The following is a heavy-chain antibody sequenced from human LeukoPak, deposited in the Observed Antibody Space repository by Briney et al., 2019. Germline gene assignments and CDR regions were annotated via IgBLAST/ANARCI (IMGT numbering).Heavy chain of an antibody. CDR2: IYKNGTT. Sequence: GGSLRLSCAASEFTVSGNHMTWVRQAPGRGLEWVSIIYKNGTTQYANSVKGRFIISRDNSKNTLYLQMNILRDGDTALYYCARDVAGDGYGHLDCWGQGTLVTVSS. CDR3: ARDVAGDGYGHLDC. V-gene: IGHV3-53*01. CDR1: EFTVSGNH. D-gene: IGHD5-24*01. J-gene: IGHJ4*02.